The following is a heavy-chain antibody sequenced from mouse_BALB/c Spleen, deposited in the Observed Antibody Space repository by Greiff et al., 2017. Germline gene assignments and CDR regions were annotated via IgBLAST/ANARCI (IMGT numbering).Heavy chain of an antibody. Sequence: EVHLVESGPGLVKPSQSLSLTCTVAGYSITSDYAWNWIRQFPGNKLEWMGYISYSGSTSYNPSLKSRISITRDTSKNQFFLQLNSVTTEDTATYYCARGGYYANPRGAWFAYWGQGTLVTVSA. J-gene: IGHJ3*01. V-gene: IGHV3-2*02. D-gene: IGHD2-1*01. CDR3: ARGGYYANPRGAWFAY. CDR2: ISYSGST. CDR1: GYSITSDYA.